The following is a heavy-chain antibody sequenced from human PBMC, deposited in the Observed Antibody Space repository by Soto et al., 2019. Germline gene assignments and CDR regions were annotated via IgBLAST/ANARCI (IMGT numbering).Heavy chain of an antibody. J-gene: IGHJ3*02. D-gene: IGHD3-10*01. CDR1: GGSISTGGYY. CDR2: NYYSGST. V-gene: IGHV4-31*03. Sequence: SETLSLTCTVSGGSISTGGYYWSRLRQHPGKGLEWIGYNYYSGSTYYNPSLKSRVTIAVDTSKNQFSLKLSSVTAADTAVYYCARYGKVRGVIPHDAFDIWGQGTMVTVSS. CDR3: ARYGKVRGVIPHDAFDI.